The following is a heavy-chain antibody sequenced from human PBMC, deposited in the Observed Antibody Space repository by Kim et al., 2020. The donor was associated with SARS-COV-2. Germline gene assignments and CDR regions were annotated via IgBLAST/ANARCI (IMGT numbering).Heavy chain of an antibody. D-gene: IGHD1-26*01. Sequence: GGSLRLSCAASGFTFSSYGMHWVRQAPGKGLEWVAVISYDGSNKYYVDSVKGRFTISRDNSKNTLYLQMNSLRAEDTAVYYCAKETGIVGATSWFDPWGQGTLVTVSS. CDR3: AKETGIVGATSWFDP. CDR1: GFTFSSYG. J-gene: IGHJ5*02. CDR2: ISYDGSNK. V-gene: IGHV3-30*18.